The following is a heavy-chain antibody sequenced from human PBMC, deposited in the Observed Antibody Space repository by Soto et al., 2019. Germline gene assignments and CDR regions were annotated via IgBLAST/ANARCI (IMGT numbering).Heavy chain of an antibody. D-gene: IGHD2-2*02. V-gene: IGHV1-24*01. CDR2: FDPEDGET. CDR1: GYTLTELS. CDR3: ATSYQLLYEGSLNAFDI. J-gene: IGHJ3*02. Sequence: ASVKVSCKVSGYTLTELSMHWVRQAPGKGLEWMGGFDPEDGETIYAQKFQGRVTMTEDTSTDTAYMELSSLRSEDTAVYYCATSYQLLYEGSLNAFDIWGQGTMVTVSS.